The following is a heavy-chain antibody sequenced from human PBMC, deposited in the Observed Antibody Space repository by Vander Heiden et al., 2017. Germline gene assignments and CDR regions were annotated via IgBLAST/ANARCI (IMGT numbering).Heavy chain of an antibody. J-gene: IGHJ4*02. V-gene: IGHV3-23*01. CDR3: AKLQGYYDFWSGYSEA. D-gene: IGHD3-3*01. CDR1: GLTFSSYA. Sequence: EVQLLESGGGLVQPGGSLRLSCAASGLTFSSYAMSWVRQAPGKGLEWVSAISGSGGSTYYADSVKGQFTISRDNSKNTLYLQMNSLRAEDTAVYYCAKLQGYYDFWSGYSEAWGQGTLVTVSS. CDR2: ISGSGGST.